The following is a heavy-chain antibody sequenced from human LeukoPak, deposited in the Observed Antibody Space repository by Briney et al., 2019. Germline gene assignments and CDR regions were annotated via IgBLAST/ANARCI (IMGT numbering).Heavy chain of an antibody. CDR2: ISWDGDIA. Sequence: GGSLRLSCAASGFTFDTYTMHWVRQAPGKGLEWVSLISWDGDIAYHADSVKGRFTISRDNAKNSLYLQMNSLRAEDTAVYYCARAGLGATTPRSSYYFDYWGQGTLVTVSS. V-gene: IGHV3-43*01. J-gene: IGHJ4*02. CDR1: GFTFDTYT. CDR3: ARAGLGATTPRSSYYFDY. D-gene: IGHD6-6*01.